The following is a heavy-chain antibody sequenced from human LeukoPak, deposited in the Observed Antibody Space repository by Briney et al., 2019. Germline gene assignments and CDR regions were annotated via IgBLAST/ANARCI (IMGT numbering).Heavy chain of an antibody. V-gene: IGHV3-23*01. J-gene: IGHJ4*02. CDR3: AKAHDYVWGSYRYSTFDY. CDR1: GFTFSSYA. Sequence: GGSLRLSCAASGFTFSSYAMSWVRQAPGKGLEWVSAISGSGGSTYYADSVKGWFTISRDNSKNTLYLQMNSLRAEDTAVYYCAKAHDYVWGSYRYSTFDYWGQGALVTVSS. D-gene: IGHD3-16*02. CDR2: ISGSGGST.